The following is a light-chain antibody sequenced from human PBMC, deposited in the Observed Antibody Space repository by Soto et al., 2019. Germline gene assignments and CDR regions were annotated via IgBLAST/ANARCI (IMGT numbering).Light chain of an antibody. CDR2: YDD. CDR1: TSNIGKNT. V-gene: IGLV1-36*01. Sequence: QSVLTQPPSVSAGPGQRGTISCSGSTSNIGKNTVNWYQQLPGEAPKLFIYYDDLLASGVSDRFSGSKSGTSASLAISGLQSEDAADYYCGAWDDTLNGWVFGGGTQLTVL. CDR3: GAWDDTLNGWV. J-gene: IGLJ3*02.